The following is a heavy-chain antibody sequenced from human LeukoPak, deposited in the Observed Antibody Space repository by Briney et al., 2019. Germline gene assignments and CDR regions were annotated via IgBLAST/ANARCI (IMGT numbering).Heavy chain of an antibody. D-gene: IGHD4-17*01. CDR3: AKDPRTTTVTSFDY. J-gene: IGHJ4*02. V-gene: IGHV3-23*01. CDR2: ISGGGDST. CDR1: GFTFSSYA. Sequence: QPGGSLRLSCAASGFTFSSYAMSWVRQAPGKGLEWVSGISGGGDSTYYADSVKGRFTISRDNSKNTLYLQMNSLRAEDTAVYYCAKDPRTTTVTSFDYWGQGTLVTVSS.